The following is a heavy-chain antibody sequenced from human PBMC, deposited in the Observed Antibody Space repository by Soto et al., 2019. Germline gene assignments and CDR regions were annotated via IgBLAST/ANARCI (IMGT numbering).Heavy chain of an antibody. J-gene: IGHJ5*02. CDR1: GFSFGDYA. D-gene: IGHD3-16*01. Sequence: GGSLRLSCTTSGFSFGDYAITWVRQAPGKGLEWVGFIRNPGYGGTTEYATSVKGRFIISRDDSMSSAYLQLNSLKVDDSAVYYCVRGSFGYYGPWGQGTLVIVSS. CDR2: IRNPGYGGTT. V-gene: IGHV3-49*04. CDR3: VRGSFGYYGP.